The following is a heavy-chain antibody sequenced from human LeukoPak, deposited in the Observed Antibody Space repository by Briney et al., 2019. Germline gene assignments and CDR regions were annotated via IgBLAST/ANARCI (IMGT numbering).Heavy chain of an antibody. CDR3: TTVLGGLRFFDH. CDR1: GFIFRNVW. CDR2: IQSETDSGTT. V-gene: IGHV3-15*07. Sequence: PGGSLRLSCAASGFIFRNVWMNWVRQAPGKGLEWVGRIQSETDSGTTDYAAPMKGRFTISRDDSKMMLYLQMNSLQTEDTAVYFCTTVLGGLRFFDHWGQGTAVTVSS. J-gene: IGHJ4*02.